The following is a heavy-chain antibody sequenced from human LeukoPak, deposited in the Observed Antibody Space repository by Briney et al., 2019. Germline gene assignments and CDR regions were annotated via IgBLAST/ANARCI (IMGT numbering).Heavy chain of an antibody. Sequence: GGSLRLSCAASGFTFSSYSMNWVRQAPGKGLEWVSSISSSSRYIYYADSVKGRFTISRDNAKNSLYLQMNSLRAEDTAVYYCARRQYYYDSSGYYGWFDPWGQGTLVTVSS. CDR2: ISSSSRYI. D-gene: IGHD3-22*01. J-gene: IGHJ5*02. CDR3: ARRQYYYDSSGYYGWFDP. CDR1: GFTFSSYS. V-gene: IGHV3-21*01.